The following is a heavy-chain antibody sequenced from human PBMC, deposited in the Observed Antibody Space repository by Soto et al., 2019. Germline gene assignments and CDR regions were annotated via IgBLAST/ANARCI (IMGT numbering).Heavy chain of an antibody. D-gene: IGHD4-4*01. CDR3: ARKYSNPNPEYYYYSYGMDV. CDR1: GGTFSSYA. J-gene: IGHJ6*02. CDR2: IIPICGTA. Sequence: QVQLVQSGAEVKKPGSSVKVSCKASGGTFSSYAISWVRQAPGQGLEWMGGIIPICGTANYAQKFQGRVTITADESTRAAYMELRSLRSEDTAVYYCARKYSNPNPEYYYYSYGMDVWGQGTTVTVSS. V-gene: IGHV1-69*01.